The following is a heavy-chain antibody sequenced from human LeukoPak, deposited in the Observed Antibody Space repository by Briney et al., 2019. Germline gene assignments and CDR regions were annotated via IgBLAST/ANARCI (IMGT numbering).Heavy chain of an antibody. J-gene: IGHJ4*02. Sequence: SETLSLTCTVSGGSISSYYWSWIRQPPGKGLEWIGYIYYSGSTNYNPSLKSRVTISVDTSKNQFSLKLSSVTAADTAVYYCARGFSWIQLWSSRKFVAFDYWGQGTLVTVSS. CDR3: ARGFSWIQLWSSRKFVAFDY. V-gene: IGHV4-59*12. D-gene: IGHD5-18*01. CDR2: IYYSGST. CDR1: GGSISSYY.